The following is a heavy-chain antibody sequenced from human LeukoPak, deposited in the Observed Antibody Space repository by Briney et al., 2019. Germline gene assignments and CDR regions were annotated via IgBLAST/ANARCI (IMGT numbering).Heavy chain of an antibody. CDR2: IKQDGSEK. D-gene: IGHD2-2*01. V-gene: IGHV3-7*01. Sequence: GGSLRLSCAASGFTFSSYWMSWVRQAPGKGLKWVANIKQDGSEKYYVDSVKGRFTISRDNAKNSLYLQMNSLRAEDTAVYLCARFPCEYCSSSALRAYYYYMDVWGKGTTVTVSS. J-gene: IGHJ6*03. CDR3: ARFPCEYCSSSALRAYYYYMDV. CDR1: GFTFSSYW.